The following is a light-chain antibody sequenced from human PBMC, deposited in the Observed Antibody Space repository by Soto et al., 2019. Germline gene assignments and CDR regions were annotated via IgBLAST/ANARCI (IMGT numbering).Light chain of an antibody. CDR2: KAS. V-gene: IGKV1-5*03. CDR1: QTISSL. Sequence: IHISRAASTPSGSVVDRVTITCLASQTISSLLAWYQQKPGKAPKLLIYKASTLKSGVPSRFSGSGSGTEFTLTISSLQPDDFATYYCQHYNSYSEAFGQGTKVDNK. J-gene: IGKJ1*01. CDR3: QHYNSYSEA.